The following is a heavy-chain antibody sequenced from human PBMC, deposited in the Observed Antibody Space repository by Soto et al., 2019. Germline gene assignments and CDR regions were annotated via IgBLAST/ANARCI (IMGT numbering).Heavy chain of an antibody. CDR2: INHSGST. D-gene: IGHD2-2*01. J-gene: IGHJ6*02. V-gene: IGHV4-34*01. CDR3: ARFESPAYYYGMDV. CDR1: GGSFSGYY. Sequence: SETLSLTCAVYGGSFSGYYWSWIRQPPGKGLEWIGEINHSGSTNYNPSLKSRVTISVDTSKNQFSLKLSSVTAADTAVYYCARFESPAYYYGMDVWGQGTTVTVSS.